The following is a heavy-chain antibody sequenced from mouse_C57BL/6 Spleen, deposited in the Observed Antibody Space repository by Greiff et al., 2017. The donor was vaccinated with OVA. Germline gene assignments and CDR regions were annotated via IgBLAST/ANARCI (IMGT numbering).Heavy chain of an antibody. V-gene: IGHV5-6*02. Sequence: EVKLVESGGDLVKPGGSLKLSCAASGFTFSSYGMYWVRQTPDKRLEWVATISSGGSYTYYPESVKGRISISRYNNKNTLNLQMSSLKSEDTAMYYFAGRPLTTVGATDYIDYWGQGTTRTVSS. CDR3: AGRPLTTVGATDYIDY. CDR2: ISSGGSYT. CDR1: GFTFSSYG. J-gene: IGHJ2*01. D-gene: IGHD1-1*01.